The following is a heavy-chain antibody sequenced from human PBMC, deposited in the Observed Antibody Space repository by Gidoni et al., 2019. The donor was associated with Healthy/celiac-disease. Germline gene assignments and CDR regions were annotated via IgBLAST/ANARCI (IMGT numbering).Heavy chain of an antibody. D-gene: IGHD3-22*01. CDR3: ARDGSSGPPYYYYYYMDV. CDR1: GDTVSSNSAA. CDR2: KYYRSKWYN. Sequence: QVQLPQSGPGRVKPSQTLSLTCAISGDTVSSNSAAWNWIRQSPARGLEWRGRKYYRSKWYNYYAVSVKSRITSNPDTSKNQFSLQLNSVTTEDTAVYYCARDGSSGPPYYYYYYMDVWGKGTTVTVSS. V-gene: IGHV6-1*01. J-gene: IGHJ6*03.